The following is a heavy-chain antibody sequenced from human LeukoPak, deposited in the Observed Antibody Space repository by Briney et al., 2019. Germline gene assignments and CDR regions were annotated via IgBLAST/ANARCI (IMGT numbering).Heavy chain of an antibody. CDR2: IYISGST. D-gene: IGHD3-10*01. J-gene: IGHJ4*02. CDR3: ARDDRSGSYYVPFDY. V-gene: IGHV4-4*07. CDR1: GGSISSYY. Sequence: PETLSLTCTVSGGSISSYYWSWIRQPAGKGLEWIGRIYISGSTNYNPSLKSRVTMSVDTSKNQFSLKLNSVTAADTAVYYCARDDRSGSYYVPFDYWGQGTLVTVSS.